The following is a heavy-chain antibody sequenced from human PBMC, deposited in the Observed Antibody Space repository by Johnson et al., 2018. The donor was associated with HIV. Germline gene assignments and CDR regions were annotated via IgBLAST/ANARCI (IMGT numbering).Heavy chain of an antibody. CDR3: AKSPGEDHGGNSGAFDI. CDR1: GFTFSSYD. J-gene: IGHJ3*02. CDR2: IGTAGDT. Sequence: MQLVESGGGLVQPGGSLRLSCAASGFTFSSYDMHWVRQATGKGLEWVSAIGTAGDTYYPGSVKGRFTISRDNSKNTLYLQMSSLRAEDTAVYYCAKSPGEDHGGNSGAFDIWGQGTMVTVSS. D-gene: IGHD4-23*01. V-gene: IGHV3-13*01.